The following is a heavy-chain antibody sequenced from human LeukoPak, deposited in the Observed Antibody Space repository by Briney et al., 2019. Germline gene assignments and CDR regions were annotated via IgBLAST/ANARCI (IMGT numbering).Heavy chain of an antibody. D-gene: IGHD6-19*01. CDR2: ISWNSGTI. J-gene: IGHJ4*02. V-gene: IGHV3-9*01. CDR1: GFTFDNYA. Sequence: GRSLRLSCAASGFTFDNYAIHWVRQAPGKGLEWVSGISWNSGTIGYADSVKGQFTISRDNAKNSLYLQMNSLRAEDTALYYCAKDKSTSSGWYYFDFWGQGTLVTVSS. CDR3: AKDKSTSSGWYYFDF.